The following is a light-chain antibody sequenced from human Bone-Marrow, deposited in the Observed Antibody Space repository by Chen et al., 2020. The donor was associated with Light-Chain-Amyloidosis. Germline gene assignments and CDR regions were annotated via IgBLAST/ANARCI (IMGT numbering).Light chain of an antibody. CDR3: PVWDRSSDRPV. CDR1: NIGSTS. J-gene: IGLJ3*02. V-gene: IGLV3-21*02. Sequence: YVLTQPSSASVAPGQTATIARGGNNIGSTSVHWYQQTPGQAPLLVVYDASDRPSGSPARLSGSNSGITATLTISRVAAGDAADSYWPVWDRSSDRPVFGGGTKLPVL. CDR2: DAS.